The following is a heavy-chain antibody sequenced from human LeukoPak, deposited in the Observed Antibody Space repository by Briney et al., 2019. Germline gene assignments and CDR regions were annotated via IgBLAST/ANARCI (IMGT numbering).Heavy chain of an antibody. V-gene: IGHV4-59*08. D-gene: IGHD2-21*02. CDR3: ARLAAIRYFDY. Sequence: SGTLSLTCTVSGGSISSYYWSWIRQPPGKGLEWIGYIYYSGSTNYNPSLKSRVTISVDTSKNQFSLKLSSVTAADTAVYYCARLAAIRYFDYWGQGTLVTVSS. CDR1: GGSISSYY. J-gene: IGHJ4*02. CDR2: IYYSGST.